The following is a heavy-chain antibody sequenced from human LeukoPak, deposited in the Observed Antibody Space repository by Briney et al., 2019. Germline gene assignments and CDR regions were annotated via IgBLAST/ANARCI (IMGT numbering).Heavy chain of an antibody. V-gene: IGHV1-18*01. J-gene: IGHJ4*02. Sequence: ASVKVSCKASGYTFTSYGIGWGRHAPGQGLEWMGWINAYNGNTNYAQKLQGRVTMTTDTSTSTAYMELRSLRSDDTAVYYCARESRLGYVVPAARSDYWGQGTLVTVSS. CDR2: INAYNGNT. D-gene: IGHD2-2*01. CDR1: GYTFTSYG. CDR3: ARESRLGYVVPAARSDY.